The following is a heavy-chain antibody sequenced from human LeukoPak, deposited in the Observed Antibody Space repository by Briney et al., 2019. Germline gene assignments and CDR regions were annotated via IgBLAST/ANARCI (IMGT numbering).Heavy chain of an antibody. V-gene: IGHV4-34*01. CDR2: INHSGST. Sequence: SETLSLTCAVYGGSFSGYYWSWIRQPPGKGLEWIGEINHSGSTNYNPSLKSRATISVDTSKNQFSLKLSSVTAADTAVYYCARARRTYTIFGVVITPASGFDPWGQGTLVTVSS. D-gene: IGHD3-3*01. J-gene: IGHJ5*02. CDR1: GGSFSGYY. CDR3: ARARRTYTIFGVVITPASGFDP.